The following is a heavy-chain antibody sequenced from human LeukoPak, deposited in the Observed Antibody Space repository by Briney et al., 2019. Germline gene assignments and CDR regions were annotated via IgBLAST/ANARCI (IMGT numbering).Heavy chain of an antibody. D-gene: IGHD3-10*01. Sequence: SETLSLTCTVSAGSISSSSYDWGWIRQHPGKGLEWIGSIYYSGSTYYNPSLKSRVTISVDTSKNQFSLKLSSVTAADTAVYYCARQSVGFGEFNFDYWGQGTLVTVSS. CDR2: IYYSGST. CDR3: ARQSVGFGEFNFDY. J-gene: IGHJ4*02. CDR1: AGSISSSSYD. V-gene: IGHV4-39*01.